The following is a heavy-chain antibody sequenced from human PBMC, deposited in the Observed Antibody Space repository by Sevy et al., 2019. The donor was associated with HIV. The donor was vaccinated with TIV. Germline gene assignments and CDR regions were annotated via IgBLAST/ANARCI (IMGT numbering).Heavy chain of an antibody. CDR3: ARDPSGNYLTPHYRDYYGLDV. V-gene: IGHV1-8*01. CDR2: MNPNNGNT. J-gene: IGHJ6*02. D-gene: IGHD1-7*01. CDR1: GYTFSSHD. Sequence: ASVKVSCKTSGYTFSSHDINWVRQAPGQGLEWMGWMNPNNGNTGYVQKFQDRVTMTRDSSIATAYMELRGLTSDDTAVYYCARDPSGNYLTPHYRDYYGLDVWCQGTAVTVSS.